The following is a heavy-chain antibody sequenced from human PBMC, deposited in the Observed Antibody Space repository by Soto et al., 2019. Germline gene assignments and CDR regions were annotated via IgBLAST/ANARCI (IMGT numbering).Heavy chain of an antibody. CDR1: GDSISSGDYY. Sequence: QVQLQESGPGLVKPSQTLSLTCTVSGDSISSGDYYWSWIRQPPGKGLEWIGYIYYSGTTYYNPSLKSRVTISVDTSKNQFSLKLSSVTAADTAVYYCAGAYVENSSSNWFDPWGQGTLVTVSS. V-gene: IGHV4-30-4*01. J-gene: IGHJ5*02. CDR3: AGAYVENSSSNWFDP. D-gene: IGHD6-6*01. CDR2: IYYSGTT.